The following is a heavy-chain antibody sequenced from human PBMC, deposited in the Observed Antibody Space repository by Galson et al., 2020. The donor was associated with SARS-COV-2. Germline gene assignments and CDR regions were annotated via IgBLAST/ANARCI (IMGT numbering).Heavy chain of an antibody. Sequence: GGSLRLSCAASGFTFSNHGMHWVRQAPGKGLEWVTFIRYDESKTYYAESVKGRFTISRENSKNTLYLQMNSLRAEDTAVYYCAKDWGYYYGSGPYGMDVWGQGTTVTVSS. D-gene: IGHD3-10*01. V-gene: IGHV3-30*02. J-gene: IGHJ6*02. CDR1: GFTFSNHG. CDR3: AKDWGYYYGSGPYGMDV. CDR2: IRYDESKT.